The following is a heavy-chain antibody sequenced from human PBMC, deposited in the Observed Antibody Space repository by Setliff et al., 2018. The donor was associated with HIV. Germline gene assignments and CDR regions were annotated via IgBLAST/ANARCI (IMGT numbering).Heavy chain of an antibody. CDR3: AKGRLKVPYSGSGSLGIQYFDY. V-gene: IGHV4-34*01. J-gene: IGHJ4*02. CDR2: INHSGST. Sequence: SETLSLTCAVYGGSFSGYYWSWVRQPPGKGLEWIGEINHSGSTNYNPSLKSRVTISVDTSKNQFSLKLSSVTAADTAVYYCAKGRLKVPYSGSGSLGIQYFDYWGQGTLVTVSS. D-gene: IGHD3-10*01. CDR1: GGSFSGYY.